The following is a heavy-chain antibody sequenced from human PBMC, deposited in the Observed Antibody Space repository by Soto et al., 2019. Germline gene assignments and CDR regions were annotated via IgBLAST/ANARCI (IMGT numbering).Heavy chain of an antibody. J-gene: IGHJ6*02. CDR2: INPSGGGT. CDR3: ARGPKLTDFGDRGYYGMDV. Sequence: QVHLVQSGAEVKKPGASVTFPCKASGYTFSNYYMHWVRQDPGQGLEWVGIINPSGGGTTYAQNFQGRVIMTRDTSTSTVYMELNSLRSEDTAVYYCARGPKLTDFGDRGYYGMDVWGHGTTVTVSS. D-gene: IGHD4-17*01. CDR1: GYTFSNYY. V-gene: IGHV1-46*01.